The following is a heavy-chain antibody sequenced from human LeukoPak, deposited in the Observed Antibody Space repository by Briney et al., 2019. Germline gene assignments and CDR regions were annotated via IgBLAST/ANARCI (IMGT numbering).Heavy chain of an antibody. Sequence: HPGGSLRLSCAASGFTFSSYAMSWVRQAPGKGLEWVSDISGSGDSTYYGDSVKGRFTISRDNAKNTRYLQMNSLRAEDTAVYYCAKTRPLDSSSWSHGDYWGQGTLVTVSS. J-gene: IGHJ4*02. CDR2: ISGSGDST. D-gene: IGHD6-13*01. V-gene: IGHV3-23*01. CDR3: AKTRPLDSSSWSHGDY. CDR1: GFTFSSYA.